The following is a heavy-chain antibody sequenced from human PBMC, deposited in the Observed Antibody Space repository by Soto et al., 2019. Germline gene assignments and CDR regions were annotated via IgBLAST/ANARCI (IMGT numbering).Heavy chain of an antibody. J-gene: IGHJ4*02. D-gene: IGHD5-12*01. CDR3: ARGAHIVATISYFDY. CDR1: GFTFSSYA. Sequence: QVQLVESGGGVVQPGRSLRLSCAASGFTFSSYAMHWVRQAPGKGLEWVAVISYDRSNKYYADSVKGRFTISRDNSKNTLYLQMNSLRAEDTAVYYCARGAHIVATISYFDYWGQGTLVTVSS. V-gene: IGHV3-30-3*01. CDR2: ISYDRSNK.